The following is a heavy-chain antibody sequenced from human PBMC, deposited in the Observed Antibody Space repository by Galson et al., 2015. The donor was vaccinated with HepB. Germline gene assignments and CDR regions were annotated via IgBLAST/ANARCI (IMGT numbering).Heavy chain of an antibody. D-gene: IGHD3-16*01. Sequence: SLRLSCAASGFTFSSHPMSWVRQAPGMGLEWVSSINGVGDRTYYADSVKGRFTPSRDNSKNTLYLQMNSLRAEDTAVYYCAKGGSGMDMIFDYWGQGTLVTVAS. V-gene: IGHV3-23*01. CDR2: INGVGDRT. J-gene: IGHJ4*02. CDR1: GFTFSSHP. CDR3: AKGGSGMDMIFDY.